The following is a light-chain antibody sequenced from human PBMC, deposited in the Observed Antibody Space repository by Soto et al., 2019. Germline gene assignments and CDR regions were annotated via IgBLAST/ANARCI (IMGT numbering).Light chain of an antibody. CDR3: QQYGTYPLT. Sequence: GDRVTITCRASQSIGTWLAWYQQKPGKAPELLMYDASSLESAVPSRFSGSGSGTEFTLTISSLQPDDFATYYCQQYGTYPLTFGGATKVEIK. CDR2: DAS. J-gene: IGKJ4*01. CDR1: QSIGTW. V-gene: IGKV1-5*01.